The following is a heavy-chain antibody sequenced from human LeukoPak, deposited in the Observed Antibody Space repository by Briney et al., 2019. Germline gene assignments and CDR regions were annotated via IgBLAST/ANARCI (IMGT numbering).Heavy chain of an antibody. J-gene: IGHJ4*02. V-gene: IGHV4-34*01. Sequence: PSETLSLTCTVSGGSISSYYWSWIRQPPGKGLEWIGEINHSGSTNYNPSLKSRVTISVDTSKNQFSLKLSSVTAADTAVYYCARGRYCSSTSCYRPFDYWGQGTLVTVSS. CDR3: ARGRYCSSTSCYRPFDY. D-gene: IGHD2-2*02. CDR2: INHSGST. CDR1: GGSISSYY.